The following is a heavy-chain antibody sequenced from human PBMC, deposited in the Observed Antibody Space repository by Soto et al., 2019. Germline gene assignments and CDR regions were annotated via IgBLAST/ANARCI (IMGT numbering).Heavy chain of an antibody. CDR1: GGSISSYY. CDR3: ARDHPYGDNWGFDY. J-gene: IGHJ4*02. CDR2: IYYSGST. V-gene: IGHV4-59*12. Sequence: PSETLSLTCTVSGGSISSYYWSWIRQPPGKGLEWVGYIYYSGSTNYNPSLKSRATISIDNSKNQIFLNLNSVTAADTAVYYCARDHPYGDNWGFDYWGQGAQVTVSS. D-gene: IGHD2-21*02.